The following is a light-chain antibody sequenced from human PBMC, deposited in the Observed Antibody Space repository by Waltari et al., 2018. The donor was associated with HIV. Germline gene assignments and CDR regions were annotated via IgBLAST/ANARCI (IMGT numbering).Light chain of an antibody. CDR2: GAS. Sequence: DIQLTQSPSFLSASVGDRVTITCRASQGISSYLAWYQQKPGKVPKLLIYGASTLQSGVPSRFSGSGSGTEVTLTSNSLQPEDFATYYCQQVNSYPVTFGQGTKLEIK. CDR1: QGISSY. J-gene: IGKJ2*01. CDR3: QQVNSYPVT. V-gene: IGKV1-9*01.